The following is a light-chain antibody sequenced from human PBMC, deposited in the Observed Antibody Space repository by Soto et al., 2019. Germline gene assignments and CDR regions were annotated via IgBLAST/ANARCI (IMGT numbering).Light chain of an antibody. Sequence: EIEVTQSPATLSLSPGERATLSCRASQSVSSYLAWYQQKPGQAPRLLIYDASNRATGIPARFSGSGSGTDFTLTISSLEPEDFAVYYCQQRSNWPYTFGQGTKLEIK. V-gene: IGKV3-11*01. CDR1: QSVSSY. J-gene: IGKJ2*01. CDR3: QQRSNWPYT. CDR2: DAS.